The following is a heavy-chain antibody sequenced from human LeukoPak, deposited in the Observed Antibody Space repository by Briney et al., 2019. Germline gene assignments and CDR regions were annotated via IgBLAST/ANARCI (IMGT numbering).Heavy chain of an antibody. CDR3: ARVGNYYDSSGYLAY. D-gene: IGHD3-22*01. CDR1: GYTFTSYG. V-gene: IGHV1-18*01. J-gene: IGHJ4*02. CDR2: ISAYNGNT. Sequence: ASVKVSCKASGYTFTSYGISWVRQAPGQGLEWMGWISAYNGNTNYAQKLQGRVTMTTDTSTSTAYMELSSLRSEDTAVYYCARVGNYYDSSGYLAYWGQGTLVTVSS.